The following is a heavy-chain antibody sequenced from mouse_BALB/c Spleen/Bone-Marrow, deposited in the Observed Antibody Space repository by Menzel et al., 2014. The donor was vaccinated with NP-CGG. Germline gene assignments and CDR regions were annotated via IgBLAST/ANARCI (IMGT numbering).Heavy chain of an antibody. D-gene: IGHD2-1*01. CDR3: ARQGVYYGKTYYAMDY. CDR1: GFTFSSYI. J-gene: IGHJ4*01. V-gene: IGHV5-12-2*01. CDR2: ISNGGGST. Sequence: VQLKESGGGLVQPGGSLKISCAASGFTFSSYIMSWVRQTPEKRLEWVAYISNGGGSTYYPDTVKGRFTISRDNAKNTLNLQMISLKSEDTAMYYCARQGVYYGKTYYAMDYWGQGTSVTVSS.